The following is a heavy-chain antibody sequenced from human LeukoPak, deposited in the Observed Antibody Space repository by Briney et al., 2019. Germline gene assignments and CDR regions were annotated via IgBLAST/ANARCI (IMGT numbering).Heavy chain of an antibody. CDR3: VRDVVSGSYPHFDY. D-gene: IGHD1-26*01. Sequence: PSETLSLTCTVSGGSVSSGSYYWSWIRQPPGKGLEWIGYIYYSGTTNYNPSLNSRVTISVDTSKNQFSLKLSSVSAADTAVYYCVRDVVSGSYPHFDYWGQGTLVTVSS. J-gene: IGHJ4*02. CDR2: IYYSGTT. CDR1: GGSVSSGSYY. V-gene: IGHV4-61*01.